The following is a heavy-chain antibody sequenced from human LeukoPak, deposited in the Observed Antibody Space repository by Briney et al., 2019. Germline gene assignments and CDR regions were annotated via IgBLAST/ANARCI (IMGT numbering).Heavy chain of an antibody. CDR3: AREAITIFGVAGNAFDI. V-gene: IGHV3-21*01. D-gene: IGHD3-3*01. CDR1: GFTFSSYS. Sequence: PGGSLRLSCAASGFTFSSYSMNWVRQAPGKGLEWVSSISSSSSYIYYADSVKGRFTISRDNAKNSLYLQMNSLRAEDTAVYYCAREAITIFGVAGNAFDIWGQGTMVTVSS. J-gene: IGHJ3*02. CDR2: ISSSSSYI.